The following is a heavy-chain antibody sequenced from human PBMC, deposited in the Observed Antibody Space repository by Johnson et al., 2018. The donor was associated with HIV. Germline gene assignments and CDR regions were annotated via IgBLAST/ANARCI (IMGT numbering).Heavy chain of an antibody. D-gene: IGHD6-13*01. V-gene: IGHV3-30-3*01. J-gene: IGHJ3*02. CDR3: AKGAAAAGPDAFDI. CDR2: ISYDGSNK. CDR1: GFTFSSYA. Sequence: QVQLVESGGGVVQPGRSLRLSCAASGFTFSSYALHWVRQAPGKGLEWVAVISYDGSNKYYADSVKGRFSLSRDISKNTLYLQMNSLRAEDTAVYYCAKGAAAAGPDAFDIWGQGTMVTVSS.